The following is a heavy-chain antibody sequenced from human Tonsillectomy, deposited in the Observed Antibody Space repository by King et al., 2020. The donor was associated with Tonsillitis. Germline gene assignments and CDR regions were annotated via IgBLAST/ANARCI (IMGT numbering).Heavy chain of an antibody. J-gene: IGHJ4*02. CDR1: GDSLSTYY. CDR2: IYFSGTT. CDR3: ARGHPLFDY. V-gene: IGHV4-4*07. Sequence: QLQESGPGLVKPSETLSLTCIVSGDSLSTYYWSWIRQPAGKGLEWIGRIYFSGTTTYNPSLENRVTMSVDTSKNQFSLRLSAVTVADTAVYYCARGHPLFDYWGPGTLVTVSS.